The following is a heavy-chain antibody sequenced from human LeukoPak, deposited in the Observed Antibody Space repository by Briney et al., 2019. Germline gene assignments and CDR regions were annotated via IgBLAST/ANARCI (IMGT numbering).Heavy chain of an antibody. D-gene: IGHD3-22*01. CDR1: GGSISSSSYY. V-gene: IGHV4-39*07. CDR2: IYYSGST. J-gene: IGHJ3*02. Sequence: TSETLSLTCTVSGGSISSSSYYWGWIRQPPGKGLEWIGSIYYSGSTYYNPSLKSRVTISVDTSKNQFSLKLSSVTAADTAVYYCASDSSGFKHAFDIWGQGTMVTVSS. CDR3: ASDSSGFKHAFDI.